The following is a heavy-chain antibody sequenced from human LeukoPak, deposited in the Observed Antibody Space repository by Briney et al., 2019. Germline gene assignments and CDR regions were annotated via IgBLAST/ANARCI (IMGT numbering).Heavy chain of an antibody. Sequence: GGSLRLSCAVSGLTFSRYAMSWVRQAPGKGLEWVSAISESGTGTYYADSVKGRFTISRDNSKNTLSLHMNSLRAEDTAVYYCAKDIAQGYTFGSIEQDYWGQGTLVTVSS. J-gene: IGHJ4*02. CDR2: ISESGTGT. D-gene: IGHD5-18*01. CDR1: GLTFSRYA. V-gene: IGHV3-23*01. CDR3: AKDIAQGYTFGSIEQDY.